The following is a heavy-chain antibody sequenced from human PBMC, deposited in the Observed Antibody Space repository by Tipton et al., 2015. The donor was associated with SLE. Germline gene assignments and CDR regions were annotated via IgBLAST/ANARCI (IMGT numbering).Heavy chain of an antibody. CDR2: MSYSGST. CDR1: GGSISSYY. CDR3: ARVLTGTSTFDY. D-gene: IGHD1-7*01. Sequence: TLSLTCTVSGGSISSYYWSWIRQPPGKGLEWIGYMSYSGSTNYNPSLKSRVTISLDTSKNQFSLKLTSVTAADTAVYYCARVLTGTSTFDYWGQGTLVTVSS. J-gene: IGHJ4*02. V-gene: IGHV4-59*01.